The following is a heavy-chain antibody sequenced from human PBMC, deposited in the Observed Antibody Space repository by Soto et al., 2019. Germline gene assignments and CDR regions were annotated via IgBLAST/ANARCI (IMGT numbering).Heavy chain of an antibody. CDR1: GFTFSSYA. J-gene: IGHJ4*02. Sequence: LRLSCAASGFTFSSYAMSWVRQAPGKGLEWVSAISGSGGSTYYADSVKGRFTISRDNSKNTLYLQMNSLRAEDTAVYYCAKDRYGRRQLAALDYWGQGTLVTVSS. CDR3: AKDRYGRRQLAALDY. D-gene: IGHD6-6*01. CDR2: ISGSGGST. V-gene: IGHV3-23*01.